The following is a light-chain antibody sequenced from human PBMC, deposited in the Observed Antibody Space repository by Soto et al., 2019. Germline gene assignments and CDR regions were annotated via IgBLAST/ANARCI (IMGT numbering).Light chain of an antibody. CDR1: QRVAGNY. CDR2: GVS. V-gene: IGKV3-20*01. CDR3: EQYAQPPIS. Sequence: GXXAXFSXRASQRVAGNYLAWYQQRPGQAPRLLLYGVSSRATGIPDRFSGSGSGTDFAIAFSSVNPEAFAVYFCEQYAQPPISFGQGTRLEI. J-gene: IGKJ5*01.